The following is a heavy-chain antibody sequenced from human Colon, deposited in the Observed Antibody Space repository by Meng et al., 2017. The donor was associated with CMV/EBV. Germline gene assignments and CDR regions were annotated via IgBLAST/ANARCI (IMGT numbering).Heavy chain of an antibody. CDR1: GLKFSSSG. V-gene: IGHV3-7*01. D-gene: IGHD6-25*01. Sequence: LPCAASGLKFSSSGMSWGRQSPGKGLEWVASILIDGNERYYVDSVRGRFTVSRDNAVNSVYLEMNNLRLDDTAVYFCARDSAGSFDFWGQGTLVTVSS. CDR3: ARDSAGSFDF. J-gene: IGHJ4*02. CDR2: ILIDGNER.